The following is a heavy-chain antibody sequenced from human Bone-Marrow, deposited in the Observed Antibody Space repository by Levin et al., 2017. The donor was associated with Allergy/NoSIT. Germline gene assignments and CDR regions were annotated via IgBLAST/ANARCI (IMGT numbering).Heavy chain of an antibody. J-gene: IGHJ6*02. D-gene: IGHD6-19*01. V-gene: IGHV3-30*18. CDR1: GFTFSSYG. CDR3: AKGLYSSGWTLYYYYGMDG. Sequence: GGSLRLSCAASGFTFSSYGMHWVRQAPGKGLEWVAVISYDGSNKYYADSVKGRFTISRDNSKNTLYLQMNSLRAEDTAVYYCAKGLYSSGWTLYYYYGMDGWGQGTTVTVSS. CDR2: ISYDGSNK.